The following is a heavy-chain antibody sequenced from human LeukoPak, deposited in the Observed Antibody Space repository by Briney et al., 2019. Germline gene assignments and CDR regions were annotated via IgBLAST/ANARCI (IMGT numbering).Heavy chain of an antibody. CDR3: ARDSSPYYYDSSGYRAFDI. Sequence: KASETLSLTCTVSGGSISSGSYYWSWIRQPAGKGLEWIGRIYTSGSTNYNPSLKSRVTMSVDTSKNQFSLKLSSVTAADTAVYYCARDSSPYYYDSSGYRAFDIWGQGTMVTVSS. D-gene: IGHD3-22*01. CDR1: GGSISSGSYY. CDR2: IYTSGST. V-gene: IGHV4-61*02. J-gene: IGHJ3*02.